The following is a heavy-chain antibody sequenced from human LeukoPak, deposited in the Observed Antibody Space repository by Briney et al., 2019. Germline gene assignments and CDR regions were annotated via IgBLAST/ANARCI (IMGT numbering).Heavy chain of an antibody. CDR1: GFTFSSYA. CDR3: ARAPYDFWSGYQYNWFDP. J-gene: IGHJ5*02. CDR2: ISSNGGST. V-gene: IGHV3-64*01. D-gene: IGHD3-3*01. Sequence: GGSLRLSCAASGFTFSSYAMHWVRQAPRKGLEYVSAISSNGGSTYYANSVKGRFTISRDNSKNTLYLQMGSLRAGDMAVYYCARAPYDFWSGYQYNWFDPWGQGTLVTVSS.